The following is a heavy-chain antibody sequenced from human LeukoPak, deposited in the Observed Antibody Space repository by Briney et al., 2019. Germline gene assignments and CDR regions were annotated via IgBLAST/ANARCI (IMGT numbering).Heavy chain of an antibody. CDR3: AHTGDVYDYVWGSYRYNY. D-gene: IGHD3-16*02. J-gene: IGHJ4*02. V-gene: IGHV3-23*01. CDR2: ISGSGGST. Sequence: GGSLSLSCAASGFTFSSYAMSWVRQAPGKGLEWVSAISGSGGSTYYADSVKGRFTISRDNSKNTLYLQTNSLRAEDTAVYYCAHTGDVYDYVWGSYRYNYWGQGTLVTVSS. CDR1: GFTFSSYA.